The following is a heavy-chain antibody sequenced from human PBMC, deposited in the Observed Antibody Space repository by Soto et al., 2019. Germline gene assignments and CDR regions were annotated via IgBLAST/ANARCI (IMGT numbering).Heavy chain of an antibody. D-gene: IGHD3-22*01. CDR3: ARGNYYDSSGYHPPFDY. V-gene: IGHV4-31*03. Sequence: TLSLTCTVSGGSISSGGYYGSWIRQHPGKGLEWIGYIYYSGSTYYNPSLKSRVTISVDTSKNQFSLKLSSVTAADTAVYYCARGNYYDSSGYHPPFDYWGQGTLVTVSS. CDR2: IYYSGST. CDR1: GGSISSGGYY. J-gene: IGHJ4*02.